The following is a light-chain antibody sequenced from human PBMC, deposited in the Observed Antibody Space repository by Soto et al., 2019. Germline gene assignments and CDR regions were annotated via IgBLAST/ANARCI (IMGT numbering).Light chain of an antibody. Sequence: QSALTQSPSASATLGASVKLTCTLDSGHSTYAIAWHQQPPEKGPRYLMKLNSDGSHYKGDGIPDRFSGSSSGADRYLTISSLQSEDEADYYCQTWGAGGVFGGGTKLTVL. CDR3: QTWGAGGV. CDR1: SGHSTYA. CDR2: LNSDGSH. J-gene: IGLJ2*01. V-gene: IGLV4-69*01.